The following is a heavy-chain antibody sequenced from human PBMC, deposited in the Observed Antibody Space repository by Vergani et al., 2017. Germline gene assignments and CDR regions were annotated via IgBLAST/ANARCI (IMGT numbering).Heavy chain of an antibody. V-gene: IGHV3-23*01. CDR1: GFTFSSYA. J-gene: IGHJ4*02. D-gene: IGHD3-10*01. Sequence: EVQLLESGGGLVQPGGSLRLSCAASGFTFSSYAMSWFRQAPGKGLEWVSAISGSGGSTYYADSVKGRFTISRDNSKNTLYLQMNSLRAEDTAVYYCATAPRRSLPFDYWGQGTLVTVSS. CDR3: ATAPRRSLPFDY. CDR2: ISGSGGST.